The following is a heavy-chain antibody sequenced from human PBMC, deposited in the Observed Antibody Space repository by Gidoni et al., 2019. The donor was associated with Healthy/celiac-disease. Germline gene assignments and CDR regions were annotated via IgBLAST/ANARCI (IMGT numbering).Heavy chain of an antibody. V-gene: IGHV3-30-3*01. D-gene: IGHD3-22*01. CDR1: GFTFSSYA. CDR3: ARDYYDSSGYYYYYGMDV. CDR2: ISYDGSNK. Sequence: QVQLVESGGGVVQPGRSLRLSCAASGFTFSSYAMHWVRQAPGKGLEWVAVISYDGSNKYYADSVKGRFTISRDNSKNTLYLQMNSLRAEDTAVYYCARDYYDSSGYYYYYGMDVWGQGTTVTVSS. J-gene: IGHJ6*02.